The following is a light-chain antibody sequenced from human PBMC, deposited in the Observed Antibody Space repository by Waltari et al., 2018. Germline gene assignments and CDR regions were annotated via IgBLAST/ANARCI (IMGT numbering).Light chain of an antibody. V-gene: IGKV3-20*01. J-gene: IGKJ2*01. CDR1: QTVINTY. CDR3: QLSGSSLYT. CDR2: ATS. Sequence: IVLTQFPATLSFSPGERATLSCRASQTVINTYLAWYQQKPGQAPRLLIYATSTRAPGIPDRFSGSESGTDFTLTINRLEPEDFAVYFCQLSGSSLYTFGQGTKLAIK.